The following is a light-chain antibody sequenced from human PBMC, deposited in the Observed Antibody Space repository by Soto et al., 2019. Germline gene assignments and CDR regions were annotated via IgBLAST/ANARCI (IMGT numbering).Light chain of an antibody. J-gene: IGKJ1*01. V-gene: IGKV3-15*01. CDR3: QQDNDRLWT. Sequence: EIVMTQSPATLSMSPGERATLSCRASQSISSNLAWYHQKPGQAPRLLIYGASTRATGIPARFSASGSGTEFTLTISSLQSEDFAVYYCQQDNDRLWTFGQGTKVEIK. CDR1: QSISSN. CDR2: GAS.